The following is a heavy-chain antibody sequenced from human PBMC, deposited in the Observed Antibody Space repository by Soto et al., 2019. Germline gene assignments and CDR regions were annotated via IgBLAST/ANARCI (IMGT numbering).Heavy chain of an antibody. CDR1: GGSVSSGSYY. CDR3: ARGNYYDSSGYYPPYFQH. CDR2: IFYSGST. J-gene: IGHJ1*01. D-gene: IGHD3-22*01. V-gene: IGHV4-61*01. Sequence: SLTRTVSGGSVSSGSYYWSWIRQPPGKGLEWIGYIFYSGSTNYNPSLKSRVTISVDTSKKQFSLRLTSVTAADTAVYYCARGNYYDSSGYYPPYFQHWGQGTLVTVSS.